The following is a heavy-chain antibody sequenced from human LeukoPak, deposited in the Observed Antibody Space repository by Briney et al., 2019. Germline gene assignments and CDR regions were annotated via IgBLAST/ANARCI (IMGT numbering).Heavy chain of an antibody. J-gene: IGHJ4*02. CDR3: ARSYPPHYYDSSGYFQGGY. Sequence: ASVKVSCKASGYTSTSYAMNWVRQAPGQGLEWMGWINTNTGNPTYAQGFTGRFVFSLDTSVSTAYLQISSLKAEDTAVYYCARSYPPHYYDSSGYFQGGYWGQGTLVTVSS. V-gene: IGHV7-4-1*02. D-gene: IGHD3-22*01. CDR1: GYTSTSYA. CDR2: INTNTGNP.